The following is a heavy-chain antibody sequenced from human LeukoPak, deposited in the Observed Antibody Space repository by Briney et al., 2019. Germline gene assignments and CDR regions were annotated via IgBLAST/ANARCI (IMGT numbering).Heavy chain of an antibody. J-gene: IGHJ4*02. CDR3: ARGVYDFRSGYYADY. CDR2: IKQDGSEK. Sequence: GGSLRLSCAASGFTFSSYWMSWVRQAPGKGLEWVANIKQDGSEKYYVDSVKGRFTISRDNAKNSLYLQMNSLRAEDTAVYYCARGVYDFRSGYYADYWGQGTLVTVSS. CDR1: GFTFSSYW. D-gene: IGHD3-3*01. V-gene: IGHV3-7*01.